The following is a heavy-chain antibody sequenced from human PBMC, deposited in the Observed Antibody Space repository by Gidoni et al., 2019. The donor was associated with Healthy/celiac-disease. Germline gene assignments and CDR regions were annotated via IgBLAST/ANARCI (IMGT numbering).Heavy chain of an antibody. CDR2: IIPIFATA. CDR1: GGTVSRYA. Sequence: QVQLVQSGAEVKKPGSSVKVCCKAYGGTVSRYAISWAGQAPGQGLEWMVGIIPIFATADYAQKFQGRVTITAYESTRTAYMELRSLRSEDTAVYYCARGGGTRVSYCSGGSCYYYYYMDVWGKGTTVTVSS. J-gene: IGHJ6*03. V-gene: IGHV1-69*01. D-gene: IGHD2-15*01. CDR3: ARGGGTRVSYCSGGSCYYYYYMDV.